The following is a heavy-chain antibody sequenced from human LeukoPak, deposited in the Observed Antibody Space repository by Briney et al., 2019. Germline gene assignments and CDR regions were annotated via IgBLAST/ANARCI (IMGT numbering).Heavy chain of an antibody. D-gene: IGHD6-13*01. CDR3: AAAFSSWYGPFDY. CDR2: IVVGSGNT. CDR1: GFTFTSSA. J-gene: IGHJ4*02. Sequence: ASVKVSCKASGFTFTSSAVQWVRRARGQRLEWIGWIVVGSGNTNYAQKFQERVTITRDMSTSTAYMELSSLRSEDTAVYYCAAAFSSWYGPFDYWGQGTLVTVSS. V-gene: IGHV1-58*01.